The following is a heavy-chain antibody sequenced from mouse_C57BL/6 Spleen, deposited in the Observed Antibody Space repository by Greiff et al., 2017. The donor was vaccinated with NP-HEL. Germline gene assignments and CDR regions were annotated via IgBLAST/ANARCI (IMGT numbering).Heavy chain of an antibody. D-gene: IGHD3-3*01. Sequence: VQLQQSGAELVRPGASVTLSCKASGYTFTDYEMHWVKQTPVHGLEWIGAIDPETGGTAYNQKFKGKAILTADKSSSTAYMELRSLTSEDSAVYYCARLGGTGLFDYWGQGTTLTVSS. CDR1: GYTFTDYE. CDR2: IDPETGGT. J-gene: IGHJ2*01. CDR3: ARLGGTGLFDY. V-gene: IGHV1-15*01.